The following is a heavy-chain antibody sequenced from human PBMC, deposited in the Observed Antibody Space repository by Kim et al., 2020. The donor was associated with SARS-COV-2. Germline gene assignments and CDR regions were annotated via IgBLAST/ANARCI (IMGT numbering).Heavy chain of an antibody. J-gene: IGHJ4*02. CDR1: GGTFSSYA. Sequence: SVNVSCKASGGTFSSYAISWVRQAPGQGLEWMGGIIPIFGTANYAQKFQGRVTITADESTSTAYMELSSLRSEDTAVYYCARDRKYYYDSSGYYYWGQGTLVTVSS. V-gene: IGHV1-69*13. D-gene: IGHD3-22*01. CDR2: IIPIFGTA. CDR3: ARDRKYYYDSSGYYY.